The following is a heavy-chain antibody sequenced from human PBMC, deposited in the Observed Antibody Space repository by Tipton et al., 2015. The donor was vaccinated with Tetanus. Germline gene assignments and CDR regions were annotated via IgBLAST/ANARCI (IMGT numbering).Heavy chain of an antibody. V-gene: IGHV3-74*01. J-gene: IGHJ3*02. CDR1: GFTFSSYW. D-gene: IGHD2-15*01. CDR2: INSDGSST. CDR3: ARDQVVVAATRPYDAFDI. Sequence: GSLRFSCAASGFTFSSYWMHWVRQAPGKGLVWVSRINSDGSSTSYADSVKGRFTISRDNAKNTLYLQMNSLRAEDTAVYYCARDQVVVAATRPYDAFDIWGQGTMVTVSS.